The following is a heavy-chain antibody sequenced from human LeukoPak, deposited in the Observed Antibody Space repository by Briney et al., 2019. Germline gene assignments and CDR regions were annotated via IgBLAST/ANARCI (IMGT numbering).Heavy chain of an antibody. CDR3: ANAGGDSRPHDF. CDR1: GLTFSSYA. D-gene: IGHD2-21*02. V-gene: IGHV3-23*01. Sequence: GGSLRLSCAASGLTFSSYAMSWVRQAPGKGPERVSAISGTGISTSYADAVRGRFTISRDNSKNTLSLQMNSLRAEDTAVYYCANAGGDSRPHDFWGQGTLVTVSS. CDR2: ISGTGIST. J-gene: IGHJ4*02.